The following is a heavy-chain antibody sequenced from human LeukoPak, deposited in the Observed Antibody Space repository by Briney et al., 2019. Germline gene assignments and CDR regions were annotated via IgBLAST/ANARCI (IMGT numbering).Heavy chain of an antibody. Sequence: PGGSLRLSCAASGFTFSSYAMSWVRQAPGKGLEWVSAISGSGGSTYYADSVKGRFTISRDNSKNTLYLQMNSLRAEDTAVYYCAKDVIAAAGTGGGGLGFFDYWGQGTLVTVSS. CDR3: AKDVIAAAGTGGGGLGFFDY. V-gene: IGHV3-23*01. J-gene: IGHJ4*02. D-gene: IGHD6-13*01. CDR1: GFTFSSYA. CDR2: ISGSGGST.